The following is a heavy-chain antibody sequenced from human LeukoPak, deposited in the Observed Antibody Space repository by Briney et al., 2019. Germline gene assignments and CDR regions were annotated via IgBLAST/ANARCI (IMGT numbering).Heavy chain of an antibody. CDR2: IYTGDSDT. V-gene: IGHV5-51*01. J-gene: IGHJ4*02. CDR1: GYRFTSYW. CDR3: ARSSSGYSTTDY. Sequence: GESLKISCKGSGYRFTSYWIGWVRQMPGKGLEWRGIIYTGDSDTRYSPSFQGQVTISADKSISTAYLQWRSLKASDTAMYYCARSSSGYSTTDYWGQGTLVTVSS. D-gene: IGHD3-22*01.